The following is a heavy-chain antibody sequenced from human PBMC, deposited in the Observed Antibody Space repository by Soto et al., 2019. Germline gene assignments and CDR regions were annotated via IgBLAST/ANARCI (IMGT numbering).Heavy chain of an antibody. CDR1: GGSISTGGYY. CDR3: ASTRDYFDY. J-gene: IGHJ4*02. V-gene: IGHV4-31*01. D-gene: IGHD1-1*01. CDR2: IYYSGSS. Sequence: SETLSLTCTVSGGSISTGGYYWSWIRQHPGKGLEWIGYIYYSGSSSYNLSLKGQLTISVDTSKNQFSLKLSSVTAADTAVYYCASTRDYFDYWGQGILVTGSS.